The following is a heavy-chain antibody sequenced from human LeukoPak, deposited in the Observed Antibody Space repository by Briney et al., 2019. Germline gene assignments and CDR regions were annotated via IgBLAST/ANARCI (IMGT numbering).Heavy chain of an antibody. CDR1: GGTFSSYA. D-gene: IGHD6-13*01. CDR2: IIPIFGTA. Sequence: SVKVSCKASGGTFSSYAISWVRQAPGQGLEWMGGIIPIFGTANYAQKFQGRVTITADESTSTAYMELSSLRSEDTAVYYCAGGIAAAGTHFDYWGQGTLVTVSS. CDR3: AGGIAAAGTHFDY. V-gene: IGHV1-69*13. J-gene: IGHJ4*02.